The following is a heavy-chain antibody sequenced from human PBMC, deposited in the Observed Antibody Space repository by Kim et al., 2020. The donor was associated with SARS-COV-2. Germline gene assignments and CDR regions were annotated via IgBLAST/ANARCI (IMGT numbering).Heavy chain of an antibody. CDR2: IWYDGSNK. CDR1: GFTFSSYG. J-gene: IGHJ4*02. V-gene: IGHV3-33*01. Sequence: GSLRLSCAASGFTFSSYGMHWVRQAPGKGLEWVAVIWYDGSNKYYADSVKGRFTISRDNSKNTLYLQMNSLRAEDTAVYYCARDRGDYGDYFDYWGQGTLVTVSS. D-gene: IGHD4-17*01. CDR3: ARDRGDYGDYFDY.